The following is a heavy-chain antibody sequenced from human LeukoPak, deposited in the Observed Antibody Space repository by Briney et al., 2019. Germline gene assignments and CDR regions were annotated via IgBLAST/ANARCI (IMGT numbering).Heavy chain of an antibody. J-gene: IGHJ5*02. CDR3: ARNARYYSGGNCYSGWFDP. D-gene: IGHD2-15*01. Sequence: SETLSLTCTVSGGSISSTSYFWGWIRQPPGKGLEWIGSIYYSGSTYYNPSLKSRVTISVDTSKNQFSLKLSSVTASDMAVYYCARNARYYSGGNCYSGWFDPWGQGTLVTVSS. CDR1: GGSISSTSYF. CDR2: IYYSGST. V-gene: IGHV4-39*01.